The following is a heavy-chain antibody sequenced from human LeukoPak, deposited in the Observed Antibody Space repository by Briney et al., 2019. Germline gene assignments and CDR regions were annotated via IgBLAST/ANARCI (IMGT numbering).Heavy chain of an antibody. CDR2: INPSGGST. CDR3: ARVAIGSGWYYFDY. CDR1: GYTFTGYY. V-gene: IGHV1-46*01. J-gene: IGHJ4*02. Sequence: ASVKVSCKASGYTFTGYYMHWVRQAPGQGLEWMGIINPSGGSTNYAQKFQGRVTMTRNTSTSTLYMELSSLRSEDTAVYYCARVAIGSGWYYFDYWGQGTLVTVSS. D-gene: IGHD6-19*01.